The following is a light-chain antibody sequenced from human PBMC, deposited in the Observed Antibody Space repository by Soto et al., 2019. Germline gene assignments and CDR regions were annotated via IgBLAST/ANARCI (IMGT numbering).Light chain of an antibody. CDR2: GAS. Sequence: EILMTQSPATLSVSPGERVTLSCRASQSVNSKVAWYQQKPGKAPRLLIYGASTRATGIPARLSGSGSGTEFTLPIRSLQSEDFAVYYCQQRSNWPLFGQGTRLEIK. J-gene: IGKJ5*01. CDR3: QQRSNWPL. V-gene: IGKV3-15*01. CDR1: QSVNSK.